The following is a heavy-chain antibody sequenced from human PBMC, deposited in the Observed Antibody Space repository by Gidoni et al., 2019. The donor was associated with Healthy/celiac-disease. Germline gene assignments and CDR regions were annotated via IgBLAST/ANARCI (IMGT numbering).Heavy chain of an antibody. D-gene: IGHD1-26*01. Sequence: EVQLLESGGGLVQPGGSLRLSCAASGFTFSSYAMSWVRQAPGKGLEWVSAISGSGGSTYYADSVKGRFTISRDNSKNTLYLQMNSLRAEDTAVYYCAKDQEYSIVGATRGPHADWGQGTLVTVSS. CDR2: ISGSGGST. J-gene: IGHJ4*02. CDR3: AKDQEYSIVGATRGPHAD. V-gene: IGHV3-23*01. CDR1: GFTFSSYA.